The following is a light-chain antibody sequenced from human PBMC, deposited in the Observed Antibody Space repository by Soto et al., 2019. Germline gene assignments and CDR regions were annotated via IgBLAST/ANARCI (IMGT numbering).Light chain of an antibody. V-gene: IGKV1-5*03. CDR2: KAS. Sequence: DIQMTQSPSTLSASVGDRVTITCRASQSISSWLAWYQQKPGKAPKLLIYKASSLESGVPSRFSGSGSATEFTITITSLQPDDFATYYCQQYNSYPWTFGQGTKVEIK. CDR3: QQYNSYPWT. J-gene: IGKJ1*01. CDR1: QSISSW.